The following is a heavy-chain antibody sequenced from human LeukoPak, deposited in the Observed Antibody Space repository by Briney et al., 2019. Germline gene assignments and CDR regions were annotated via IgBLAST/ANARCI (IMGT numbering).Heavy chain of an antibody. V-gene: IGHV4-39*07. D-gene: IGHD5-18*01. CDR1: GGSISSSSYY. CDR2: IYYSGST. Sequence: NPSEILSLTCTVSGGSISSSSYYWGWIRQPPGKGLEWIGSIYYSGSTNYNPSLKSRVTISVETSKNQFSLKLSSVTAADTAVYYCARGYSYGTWFDPWGQGTLVTVSS. CDR3: ARGYSYGTWFDP. J-gene: IGHJ5*02.